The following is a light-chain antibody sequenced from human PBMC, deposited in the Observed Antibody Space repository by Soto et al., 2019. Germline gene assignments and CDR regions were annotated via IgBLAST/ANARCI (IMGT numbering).Light chain of an antibody. CDR2: GAS. J-gene: IGKJ4*01. CDR3: QQYNNWPPLT. CDR1: QSVSSN. V-gene: IGKV3-15*01. Sequence: EIVMTQSPATLSVSPGERATLSCRASQSVSSNLAWYQQKPGQAPRLLIYGASTRATGIPARFSGSGSGTEFTLPISSLQSEDFSVYYCQQYNNWPPLTFGGGKKVEIK.